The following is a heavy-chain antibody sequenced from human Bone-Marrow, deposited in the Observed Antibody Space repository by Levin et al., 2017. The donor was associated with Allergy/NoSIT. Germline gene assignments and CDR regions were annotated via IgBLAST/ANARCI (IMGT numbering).Heavy chain of an antibody. V-gene: IGHV5-51*01. CDR2: IYPDDFDT. D-gene: IGHD6-19*01. J-gene: IGHJ4*02. CDR1: GYSFKSYW. Sequence: GGSLRLSCQASGYSFKSYWIGWVRQMPGKGLEWMGVIYPDDFDTKYSPSFQGQVTISVDESISTTFLHWSSLKASDTAVYYCARSEGYTSGWAYYFDFWGQGTLVTVSS. CDR3: ARSEGYTSGWAYYFDF.